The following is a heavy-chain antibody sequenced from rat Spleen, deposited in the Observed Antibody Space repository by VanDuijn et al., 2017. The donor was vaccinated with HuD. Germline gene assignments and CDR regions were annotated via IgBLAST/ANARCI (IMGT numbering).Heavy chain of an antibody. V-gene: IGHV5-25*01. Sequence: EVQLVETGGGLVQPGRSLKLSCVVSGFTFSNYYMAWVRQAPTKGLEWVAIISTSGGNTYYRDSVKGRFTISRNNAKSTLYLQMDSLRSEDTATYYCATSPYYWYFDFWGPGTMVTVSS. CDR3: ATSPYYWYFDF. CDR2: ISTSGGNT. CDR1: GFTFSNYY. D-gene: IGHD1-12*01. J-gene: IGHJ1*01.